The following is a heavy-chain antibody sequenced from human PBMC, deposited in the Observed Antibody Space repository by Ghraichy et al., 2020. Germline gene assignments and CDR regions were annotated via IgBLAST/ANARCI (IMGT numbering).Heavy chain of an antibody. Sequence: SETLSLTCTVSGGSISSGSYYWSWIRQPAGKGLEWIGRIYTSGSTNYNPSLKSRVTISVDTSKNQFSLKLSSVTAADTAVYYCASSELGATTQFDYWGQGTLVTVSS. J-gene: IGHJ4*02. CDR1: GGSISSGSYY. CDR3: ASSELGATTQFDY. V-gene: IGHV4-61*02. CDR2: IYTSGST. D-gene: IGHD1-26*01.